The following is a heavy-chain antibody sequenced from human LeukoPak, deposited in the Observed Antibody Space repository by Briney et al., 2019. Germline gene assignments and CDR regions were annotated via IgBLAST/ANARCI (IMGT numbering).Heavy chain of an antibody. Sequence: SVKVSCKASGGTFSSYAISWVRQAPGQGLEWMGGIIPIFGTANYAQKFQGRVTITADESTSTAYMELSSLRSEDTAVYYCARDPAAIPLWYYYYYMDVWGKGTTVTVSS. CDR1: GGTFSSYA. CDR3: ARDPAAIPLWYYYYYMDV. CDR2: IIPIFGTA. J-gene: IGHJ6*03. V-gene: IGHV1-69*13. D-gene: IGHD2-2*01.